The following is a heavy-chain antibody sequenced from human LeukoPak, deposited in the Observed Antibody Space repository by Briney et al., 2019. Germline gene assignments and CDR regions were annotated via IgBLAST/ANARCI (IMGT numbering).Heavy chain of an antibody. CDR1: GFTFSSYE. V-gene: IGHV3-48*03. CDR2: ISSSGSTI. J-gene: IGHJ4*02. D-gene: IGHD5-24*01. CDR3: ARGNDRRDGYNSLPWY. Sequence: SGGSLRLSCAASGFTFSSYEMNWVRQAPGKGLEWVSYISSSGSTIYYADSAKGRFTISRDNAKNSLYLQMNSLRAEDTAVYYCARGNDRRDGYNSLPWYWGQGTLVTVSS.